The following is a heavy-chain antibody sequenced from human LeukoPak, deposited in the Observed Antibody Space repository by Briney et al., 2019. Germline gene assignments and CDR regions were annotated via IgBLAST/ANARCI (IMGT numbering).Heavy chain of an antibody. Sequence: PSQTLSLTCTVSGGSISSCGYYWSWIRQHPGKGLEWIGYIYYSGSTYYNPSLKSRVTISVDTSKNQFSLKLSSVTAADTAVYYCARGGSYVYYYYYMDVWGKGTTVTVSS. CDR3: ARGGSYVYYYYYMDV. V-gene: IGHV4-31*03. CDR1: GGSISSCGYY. CDR2: IYYSGST. J-gene: IGHJ6*03. D-gene: IGHD1-26*01.